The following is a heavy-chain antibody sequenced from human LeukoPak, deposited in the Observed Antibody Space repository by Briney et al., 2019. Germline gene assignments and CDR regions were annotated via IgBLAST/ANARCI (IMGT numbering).Heavy chain of an antibody. Sequence: GGSLRLSCAASGFTFSSYWMSWVLQAPGKGLKWVANIKQDGSEKYYVDSVKGRFTISRDNAKNSLYLQMNSLRAEDTAVYYCARDRGSVYRSDYFDYWGQGTLVTASS. CDR1: GFTFSSYW. CDR2: IKQDGSEK. D-gene: IGHD3-16*02. V-gene: IGHV3-7*01. CDR3: ARDRGSVYRSDYFDY. J-gene: IGHJ4*02.